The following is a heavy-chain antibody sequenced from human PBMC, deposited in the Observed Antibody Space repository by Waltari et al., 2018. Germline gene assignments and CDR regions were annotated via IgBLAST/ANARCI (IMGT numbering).Heavy chain of an antibody. D-gene: IGHD6-6*01. J-gene: IGHJ5*02. Sequence: EVQLIQSGAEVKKPGATVKISCKASAHTFTDYYIHWVQQAPGKGLVWMGLIDPEDGETVYAENFQGRVTITADRSTDTVYMELSSVRSEDTAVYYCARAPEYSSSSEMNHWGQGTLVTVSS. V-gene: IGHV1-69-2*01. CDR1: AHTFTDYY. CDR3: ARAPEYSSSSEMNH. CDR2: IDPEDGET.